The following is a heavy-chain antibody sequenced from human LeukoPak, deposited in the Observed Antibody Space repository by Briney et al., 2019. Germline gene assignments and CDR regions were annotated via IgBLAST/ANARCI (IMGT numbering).Heavy chain of an antibody. Sequence: PSETLSLTCTVSGGSVRSSSYYWSWIRQPPGKGLEWIGEINHSGSTNYNPSLKSRVTISVDTSKNQFSLKLSSVTAADTAVYYCARVGSSFFNWFDPWGQGTLVTVSS. CDR2: INHSGST. V-gene: IGHV4-39*07. J-gene: IGHJ5*02. D-gene: IGHD6-6*01. CDR3: ARVGSSFFNWFDP. CDR1: GGSVRSSSYY.